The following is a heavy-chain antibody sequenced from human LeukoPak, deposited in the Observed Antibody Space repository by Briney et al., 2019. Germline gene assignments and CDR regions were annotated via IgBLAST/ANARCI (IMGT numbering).Heavy chain of an antibody. CDR2: ISYDGSNK. CDR3: ARDYGDYPYYYYGMDV. V-gene: IGHV3-30*04. CDR1: GSTFSSHA. Sequence: GGSLRLSCAASGSTFSSHAMHWVRQAPGKGLEWVAVISYDGSNKYYADSVKGRFTISRDNSKNTLYLQMNSLGAEDTAVYYCARDYGDYPYYYYGMDVWGQGTTVTVSS. D-gene: IGHD4-17*01. J-gene: IGHJ6*02.